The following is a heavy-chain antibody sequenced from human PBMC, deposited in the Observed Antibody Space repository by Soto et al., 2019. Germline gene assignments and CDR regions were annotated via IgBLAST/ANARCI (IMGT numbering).Heavy chain of an antibody. Sequence: GGSLRLSCAASGFTFSSYWMSWVRQAPGKGLEWVANIKQDGSEKYYVDSVKGRFTISRDNAKNSLYLQMNSLRAEDTAVYYCARVCESSSWSVVSWFDPWGQGTLVTVSS. CDR3: ARVCESSSWSVVSWFDP. V-gene: IGHV3-7*05. D-gene: IGHD6-13*01. J-gene: IGHJ5*02. CDR1: GFTFSSYW. CDR2: IKQDGSEK.